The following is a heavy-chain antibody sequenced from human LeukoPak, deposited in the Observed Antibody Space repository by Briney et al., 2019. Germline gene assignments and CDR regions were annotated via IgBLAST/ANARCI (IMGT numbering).Heavy chain of an antibody. D-gene: IGHD3-10*01. J-gene: IGHJ4*02. CDR1: GYIFNTYG. V-gene: IGHV1-18*01. Sequence: ASVKVSCKASGYIFNTYGISWVRQAPGQGLEWMGWISAYNGNTNYAQKLQGRVTMTTDTSTSTAYMELRSLRSDDTAVYYCARDRDVLLWFGELSRFDYWGQGTLVTVSS. CDR3: ARDRDVLLWFGELSRFDY. CDR2: ISAYNGNT.